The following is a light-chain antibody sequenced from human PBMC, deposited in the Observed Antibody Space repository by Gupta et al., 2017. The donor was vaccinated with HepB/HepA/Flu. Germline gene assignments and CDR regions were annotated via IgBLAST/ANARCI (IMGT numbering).Light chain of an antibody. CDR1: SSDVGSYNL. V-gene: IGLV2-23*02. Sequence: QSALTQSASVSGSPGQSITISCTGTSSDVGSYNLVSWYQQHPDKAPILMIYEVTKRPSGVSNRFSGSKSGTTASTTTSGLQAEDEADYYYSSYASSATWVFGTGTKVTVL. CDR2: EVT. J-gene: IGLJ1*01. CDR3: SSYASSATWV.